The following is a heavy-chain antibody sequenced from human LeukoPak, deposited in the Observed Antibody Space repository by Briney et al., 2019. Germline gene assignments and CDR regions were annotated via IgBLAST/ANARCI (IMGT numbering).Heavy chain of an antibody. Sequence: SETLSLTCTVYGGSFSGYYWSWIRQPPGKGLEWIGEINHSGSTNYNPSLKSRVTISVDTSKNQFSLKLSSVTAADTAVYYCARLMRGYSYGRVYYMDVWGKGTTVTVSS. CDR2: INHSGST. CDR1: GGSFSGYY. J-gene: IGHJ6*03. CDR3: ARLMRGYSYGRVYYMDV. D-gene: IGHD5-18*01. V-gene: IGHV4-34*01.